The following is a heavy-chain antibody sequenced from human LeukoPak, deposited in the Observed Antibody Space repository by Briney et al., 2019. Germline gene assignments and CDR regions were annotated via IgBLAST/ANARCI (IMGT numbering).Heavy chain of an antibody. CDR1: GGSISSNY. J-gene: IGHJ4*02. D-gene: IGHD2-15*01. Sequence: NPSETLSLTCTVSGGSISSNYWSWIRQPPGKGLEWIGYIYYSGSTNYNPSLKSRVTISLDTPRNHFSLKLSSVTAADTAMYYCARLSTLVAARSHFDYWGQGTLVTVSS. CDR3: ARLSTLVAARSHFDY. V-gene: IGHV4-59*08. CDR2: IYYSGST.